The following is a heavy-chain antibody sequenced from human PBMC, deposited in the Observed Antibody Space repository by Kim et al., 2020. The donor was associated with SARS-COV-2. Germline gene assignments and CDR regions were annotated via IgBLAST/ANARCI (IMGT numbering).Heavy chain of an antibody. CDR1: GFTFGDYA. CDR3: AKGYYYGSGSYLDY. D-gene: IGHD3-10*01. V-gene: IGHV3-9*01. Sequence: GGSLRLSCAASGFTFGDYAMHWVRQAPGKGLEWVSGITWNSGSIGYADSVKGRFTISRDNAKNSLYLQMNSLRAEDTALYYCAKGYYYGSGSYLDYWGQGTLVTVSS. J-gene: IGHJ4*02. CDR2: ITWNSGSI.